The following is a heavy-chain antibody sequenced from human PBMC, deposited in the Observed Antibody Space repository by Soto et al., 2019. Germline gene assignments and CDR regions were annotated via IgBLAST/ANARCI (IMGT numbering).Heavy chain of an antibody. Sequence: QVQLVESGGGVVQPGRSLRLSCAASGFTFSSYGMHWVRQAPGKGLEWVAVISYDGSNKYYADSVKGRFTISRDNSKNTLYLQMNSLRAEDTAVYYCAKAGFQVWGPGTLVTVSS. V-gene: IGHV3-30*18. CDR1: GFTFSSYG. D-gene: IGHD3-10*01. CDR2: ISYDGSNK. J-gene: IGHJ4*02. CDR3: AKAGFQV.